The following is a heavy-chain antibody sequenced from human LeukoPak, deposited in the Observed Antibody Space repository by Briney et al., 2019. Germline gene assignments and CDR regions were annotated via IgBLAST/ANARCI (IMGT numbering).Heavy chain of an antibody. V-gene: IGHV4-39*01. CDR3: ARHPDHYGDYGELYFDY. J-gene: IGHJ4*02. Sequence: SETLSLTCTVSGGSTSSSSYYWGWIRQPPGKGLEWIGSIYYSGSTYYNPSLKSRITISVDTSKNQFSLKLSSVTAADTAVYYCARHPDHYGDYGELYFDYWGQGTLVTVPS. CDR1: GGSTSSSSYY. CDR2: IYYSGST. D-gene: IGHD4-17*01.